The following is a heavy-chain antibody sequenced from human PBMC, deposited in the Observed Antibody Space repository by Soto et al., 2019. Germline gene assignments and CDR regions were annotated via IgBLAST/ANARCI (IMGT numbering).Heavy chain of an antibody. Sequence: QVQLVQSGAEVKKPGASVKVSCKASGYTFTSYGISWVRQAPGQGLAWMGWINAYNGNTNYAKKLHGRDTMTTDTSTSTAYIELRSLRSDDTALYYCARVLPPFDPWGQGTLVTVSS. V-gene: IGHV1-18*01. J-gene: IGHJ5*02. CDR1: GYTFTSYG. CDR3: ARVLPPFDP. D-gene: IGHD2-15*01. CDR2: INAYNGNT.